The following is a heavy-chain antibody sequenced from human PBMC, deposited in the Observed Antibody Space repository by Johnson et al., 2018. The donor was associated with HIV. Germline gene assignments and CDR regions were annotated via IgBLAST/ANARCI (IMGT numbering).Heavy chain of an antibody. CDR2: ISYDGSNK. D-gene: IGHD4-17*01. J-gene: IGHJ3*01. V-gene: IGHV3-30*19. CDR3: ARSPEIGDRLWRAFDV. CDR1: GFTFSGYG. Sequence: QMMLVESGGGVVQPGRSLRLTCAASGFTFSGYGIHWVRQAPGKGLEWVAVISYDGSNKYYADSVKGRFTISRDKSKNTLYLQMNSLRAEDTAVYYCARSPEIGDRLWRAFDVWGQGTMVTVSS.